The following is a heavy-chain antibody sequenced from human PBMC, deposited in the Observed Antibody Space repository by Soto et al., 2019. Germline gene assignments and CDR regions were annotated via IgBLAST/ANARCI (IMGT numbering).Heavy chain of an antibody. D-gene: IGHD6-19*01. J-gene: IGHJ4*02. CDR2: INHSGGT. CDR1: GGSFSGFF. V-gene: IGHV4-34*01. Sequence: SETLSLTCGVSGGSFSGFFWTWIRQSPGKGLEWIGEINHSGGTNYNPSLKSRATISGDASENQFSLRLTSMTAADTAVYYCVRGQWLPRGENWGQGTLVTVSS. CDR3: VRGQWLPRGEN.